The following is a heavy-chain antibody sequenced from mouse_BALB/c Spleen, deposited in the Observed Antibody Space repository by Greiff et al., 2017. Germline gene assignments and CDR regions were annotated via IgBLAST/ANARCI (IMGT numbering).Heavy chain of an antibody. Sequence: EVQLQESGGGLVQPGGSRKLSCAASGFTFSSFGMHWVRQAPEKGLEWVAYISSGSSTIYYADTVKGRFTISRDNPKNTLFLQMTSLRSEDTAMYYCARNSFAYWGQGTLVTVSA. CDR1: GFTFSSFG. CDR2: ISSGSSTI. V-gene: IGHV5-17*02. CDR3: ARNSFAY. J-gene: IGHJ3*01.